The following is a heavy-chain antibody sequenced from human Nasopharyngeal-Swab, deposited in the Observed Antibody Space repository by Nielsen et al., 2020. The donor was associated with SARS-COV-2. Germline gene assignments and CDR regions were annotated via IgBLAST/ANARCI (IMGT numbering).Heavy chain of an antibody. D-gene: IGHD3-22*01. CDR1: GGPLSSYY. CDR2: VYYSGST. V-gene: IGHV4-59*01. CDR3: ARDQKYYFEKSGYFDY. Sequence: SETLSLTCTVSGGPLSSYYWSWIRQSPGTGLEWIGNVYYSGSTEYNPSLQSRAIISLDTTKNQFSLRLSSVTAADTAVYFCARDQKYYFEKSGYFDYWGQGVHVTVSS. J-gene: IGHJ4*02.